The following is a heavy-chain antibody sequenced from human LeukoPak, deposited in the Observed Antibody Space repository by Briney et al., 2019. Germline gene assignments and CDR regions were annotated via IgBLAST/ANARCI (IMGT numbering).Heavy chain of an antibody. CDR1: GGTFSSYA. J-gene: IGHJ3*02. CDR3: ASLSPDTSMVTFPYAFDI. CDR2: IIPIFGTA. D-gene: IGHD5-18*01. V-gene: IGHV1-69*05. Sequence: SVKVSCKASGGTFSSYAISWVRQAPGQGLEWMGRIIPIFGTANYAQKFQGRVTITTDESTSTAYMELSSLTSEDTAVYYCASLSPDTSMVTFPYAFDIWGQGTMVTVSS.